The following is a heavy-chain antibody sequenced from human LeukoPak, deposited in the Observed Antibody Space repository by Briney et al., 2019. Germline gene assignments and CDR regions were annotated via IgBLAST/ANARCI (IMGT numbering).Heavy chain of an antibody. CDR2: IYYRGST. D-gene: IGHD3-10*01. J-gene: IGHJ4*02. CDR3: ARAGALWFGELLDPYYFDY. V-gene: IGHV4-31*03. CDR1: GGSISSGGYY. Sequence: PSETLSLTCTVSGGSISSGGYYWSWIRQHPGKGLEWIGYIYYRGSTYYNPSLKSRVTISVDTSKNQFSLKLSSVTAADTAVYYCARAGALWFGELLDPYYFDYWGQGTLVTVSS.